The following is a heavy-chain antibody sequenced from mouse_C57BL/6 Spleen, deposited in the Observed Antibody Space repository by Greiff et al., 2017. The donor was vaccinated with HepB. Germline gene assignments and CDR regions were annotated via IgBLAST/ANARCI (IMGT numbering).Heavy chain of an antibody. CDR1: GFTFSTYG. V-gene: IGHV5-6*01. CDR3: ARHGYYSNSPDYYAMDY. D-gene: IGHD1-1*01. Sequence: EVQVVESGGDLVKPGGSLKLSCAASGFTFSTYGMSWVRQTPDKRLEWVATISSGGSYTYYPDSVKGRFTFSRDNAKNTLYLQMSSLKSEDTAMYDCARHGYYSNSPDYYAMDYWGQGTSVTVSS. CDR2: ISSGGSYT. J-gene: IGHJ4*01.